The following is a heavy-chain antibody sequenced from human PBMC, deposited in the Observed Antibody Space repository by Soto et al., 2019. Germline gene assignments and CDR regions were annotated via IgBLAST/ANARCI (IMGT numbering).Heavy chain of an antibody. CDR2: FSAYNGNT. J-gene: IGHJ4*02. V-gene: IGHV1-18*01. D-gene: IGHD3-22*01. CDR1: GYTFTSYG. Sequence: ASVKVSCKASGYTFTSYGISWVRQAPGQGLEWMGWFSAYNGNTNYAQKLQGRVTMTTDTSTSTAYMELRSLRSDDTAVYYCARDRAFYYYDSSGYGPPPGYFDYWGQGTLVTVSS. CDR3: ARDRAFYYYDSSGYGPPPGYFDY.